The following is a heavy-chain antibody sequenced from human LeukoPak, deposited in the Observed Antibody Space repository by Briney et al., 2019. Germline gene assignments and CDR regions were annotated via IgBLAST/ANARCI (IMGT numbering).Heavy chain of an antibody. V-gene: IGHV3-23*01. D-gene: IGHD4-17*01. Sequence: GGSLRLSCEISGFTLSSFAMSWVRQAPGKGLEWVSGLTGDASMYYLDSVKGRFTIPRDHSKNMLYLQLNNLRVEDTALYYCASQGDYVADWYLDLWGRGTLVTVSS. CDR2: LTGDASM. CDR1: GFTLSSFA. CDR3: ASQGDYVADWYLDL. J-gene: IGHJ2*01.